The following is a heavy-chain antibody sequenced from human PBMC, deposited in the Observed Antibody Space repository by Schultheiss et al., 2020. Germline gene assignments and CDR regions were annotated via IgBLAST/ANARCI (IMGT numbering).Heavy chain of an antibody. Sequence: QTLSLTCTVSGGSISSYYWSWIRQPAGKGLEWIGRIYTSGSTNYNPALKSRVTMSVDTSKNQFSLKLSSVTAADTAVYYCARDGVDVLTTVWFDPWCQGTLVNVFS. CDR3: ARDGVDVLTTVWFDP. V-gene: IGHV4-4*07. J-gene: IGHJ5*02. CDR2: IYTSGST. D-gene: IGHD4-11*01. CDR1: GGSISSYY.